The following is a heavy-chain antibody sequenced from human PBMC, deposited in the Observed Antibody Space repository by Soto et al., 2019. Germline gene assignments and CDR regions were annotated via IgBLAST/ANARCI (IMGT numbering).Heavy chain of an antibody. CDR3: ARTLYGDSVNY. CDR1: GYTFTSYD. J-gene: IGHJ4*02. V-gene: IGHV1-8*01. D-gene: IGHD4-17*01. CDR2: MNPNSGNT. Sequence: QVQLVQSGAEVKKPGASVKVSCKASGYTFTSYDINWVRQATGQGLEWMGWMNPNSGNTGYAQKFQGRVTMTRNSSISKANIQLSSPRSENTAVYYLARTLYGDSVNYWGQGPLLTVSS.